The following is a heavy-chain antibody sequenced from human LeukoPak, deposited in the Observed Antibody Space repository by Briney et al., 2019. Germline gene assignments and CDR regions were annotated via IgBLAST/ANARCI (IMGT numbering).Heavy chain of an antibody. J-gene: IGHJ4*02. CDR1: GYTFTGYY. CDR2: INPNSGGT. CDR3: ARSDDCSSTSCYTSIAAAGKIDY. D-gene: IGHD2-2*02. Sequence: ASVKVSCKASGYTFTGYYMHWVRQAPGQGLEWMGWINPNSGGTNYAQKFQGRVTMTRDTSISTAYMELSRLRSDDTAVYCCARSDDCSSTSCYTSIAAAGKIDYWGQGTLVTVSS. V-gene: IGHV1-2*02.